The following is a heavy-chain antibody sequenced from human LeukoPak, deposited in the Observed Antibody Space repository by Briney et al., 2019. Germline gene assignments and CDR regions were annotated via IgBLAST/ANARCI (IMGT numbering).Heavy chain of an antibody. CDR1: GYTFTGYY. V-gene: IGHV1-2*02. Sequence: ASVKVSCKASGYTFTGYYMHWVRQAPGQGLEWMGWINPNSGGTNYAQKFQGRVTITRDTSISTAYMELSRLRSDDTAVYYCARGGPGVVRYYYYGMDVWGQGTTVTVSS. J-gene: IGHJ6*02. D-gene: IGHD3-3*01. CDR3: ARGGPGVVRYYYYGMDV. CDR2: INPNSGGT.